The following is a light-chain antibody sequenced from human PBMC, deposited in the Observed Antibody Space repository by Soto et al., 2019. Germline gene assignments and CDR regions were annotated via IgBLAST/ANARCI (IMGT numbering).Light chain of an antibody. J-gene: IGKJ2*01. Sequence: DIQMTQSPSTLSASVGDRVTITCRASQSISSWLAWYQQKPGKAPKLLIYKASSLESGVPSRFSGSGSGTEFTLTISSLQPDDFATYCCQQYNSDMYTFGQGTKLEIK. V-gene: IGKV1-5*03. CDR3: QQYNSDMYT. CDR1: QSISSW. CDR2: KAS.